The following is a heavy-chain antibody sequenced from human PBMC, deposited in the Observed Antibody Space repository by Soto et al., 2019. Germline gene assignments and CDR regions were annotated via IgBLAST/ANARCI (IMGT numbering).Heavy chain of an antibody. CDR2: IYYSGST. CDR1: GGSISSGGYY. D-gene: IGHD4-4*01. J-gene: IGHJ4*02. V-gene: IGHV4-31*03. CDR3: ARVTTRRVDY. Sequence: SETLSLTCTVSGGSISSGGYYWSWIRQHPGKGLEWIGYIYYSGSTYYNPSLKSRVTISVDTSKNQFSLKLSSVTAADTAVYYCARVTTRRVDYWGQGTLVTVSS.